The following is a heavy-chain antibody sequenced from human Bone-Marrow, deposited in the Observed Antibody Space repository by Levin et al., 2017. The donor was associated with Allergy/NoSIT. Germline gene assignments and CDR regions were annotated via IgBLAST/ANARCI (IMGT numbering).Heavy chain of an antibody. CDR3: AITGTSTPKFDH. CDR2: ITSDAVAT. Sequence: GESLKISCAASGFAFDKYVVSWVRQAPGKGLEWVSAITSDAVATYYADTVRGRFTISRDNSKDTLFLQINSLGAEDTAIYYCAITGTSTPKFDHWGQGVLVTVSS. J-gene: IGHJ4*02. D-gene: IGHD2-15*01. V-gene: IGHV3-23*01. CDR1: GFAFDKYV.